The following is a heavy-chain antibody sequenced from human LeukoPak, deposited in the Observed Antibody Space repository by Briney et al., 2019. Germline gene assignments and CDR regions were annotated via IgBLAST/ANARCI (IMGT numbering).Heavy chain of an antibody. CDR1: GFMFSSYW. J-gene: IGHJ4*02. CDR3: AKTIIVGATSRSDY. Sequence: GGSLRLSCVVSGFMFSSYWMHWVRQVPGKGLVWVSSMDSDGSITTYADSVKGRFTISRDNSKNTLYLQMNSLRAEDTAVYYCAKTIIVGATSRSDYWGQGTLVTVSS. CDR2: MDSDGSIT. V-gene: IGHV3-74*01. D-gene: IGHD1-26*01.